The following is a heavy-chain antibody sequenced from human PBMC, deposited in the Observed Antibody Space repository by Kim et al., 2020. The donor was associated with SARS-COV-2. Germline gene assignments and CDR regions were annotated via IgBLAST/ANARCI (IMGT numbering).Heavy chain of an antibody. J-gene: IGHJ6*02. CDR1: GGSISSYY. Sequence: SETLSLTCTVSGGSISSYYWSWIRQPPGKGLEWIGYIYYSGSTNYNPSLKSRVTISVNTTKNQFTLKLTSVTAADKAVYYCARDRRYSGYRKVGSYYYYGVDVWGQGTTVTVSS. V-gene: IGHV4-59*01. D-gene: IGHD5-12*01. CDR3: ARDRRYSGYRKVGSYYYYGVDV. CDR2: IYYSGST.